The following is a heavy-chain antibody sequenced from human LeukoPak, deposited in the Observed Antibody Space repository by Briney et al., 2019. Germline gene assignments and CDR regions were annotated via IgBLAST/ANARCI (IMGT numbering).Heavy chain of an antibody. J-gene: IGHJ4*02. CDR2: FDPEDGET. D-gene: IGHD4-17*01. CDR3: ASRSVVDGDYVPFDY. CDR1: GYNLTGLS. Sequence: ASVKVSCKVSGYNLTGLSMHWMRQAPGKGLEWMGGFDPEDGETIYAQKFQGRVTMTEDTSTDTAYMELSSLRSEDTAVYYCASRSVVDGDYVPFDYWGQGTLVTVSS. V-gene: IGHV1-24*01.